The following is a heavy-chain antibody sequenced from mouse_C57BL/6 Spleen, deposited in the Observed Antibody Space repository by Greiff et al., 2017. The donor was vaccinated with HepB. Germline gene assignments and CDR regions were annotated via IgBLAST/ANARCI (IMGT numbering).Heavy chain of an antibody. CDR2: ILPGSGST. CDR1: GYTFTGYW. CDR3: ARGALITTGDAMDY. J-gene: IGHJ4*01. D-gene: IGHD1-1*01. Sequence: QVQLKESGAELMKPGASVKLSCKATGYTFTGYWIEWVKQRPGHGLEWIGEILPGSGSTNYNEKFKGKATFTADTSSNTAYMQLSSLTTEDSAIYYCARGALITTGDAMDYWGQGTSVTVSS. V-gene: IGHV1-9*01.